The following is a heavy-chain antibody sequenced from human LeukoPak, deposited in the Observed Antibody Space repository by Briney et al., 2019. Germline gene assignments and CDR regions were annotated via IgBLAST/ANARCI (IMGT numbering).Heavy chain of an antibody. V-gene: IGHV3-23*01. CDR1: GFTSIAYA. D-gene: IGHD3-16*01. CDR3: ARNQRLGGHSYYYYGMDV. CDR2: ISGGGVTT. J-gene: IGHJ6*02. Sequence: GGSLRLSCVGSGFTSIAYALTWARQAPGKGLEWVSGISGGGVTTYYADSVKGRFTISRDNSKNTLYLQMNSLRADDTAIYYCARNQRLGGHSYYYYGMDVWGQGTTVTVSS.